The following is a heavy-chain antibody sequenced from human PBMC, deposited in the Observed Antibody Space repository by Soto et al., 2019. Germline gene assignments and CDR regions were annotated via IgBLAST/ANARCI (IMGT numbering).Heavy chain of an antibody. J-gene: IGHJ6*02. D-gene: IGHD5-18*01. V-gene: IGHV4-59*08. CDR3: AGQYSYRRYGMAV. CDR1: GGSISYYY. CDR2: IYYSGST. Sequence: PSETLSLTCTVSGGSISYYYWSWIRQPPGKGLEWIGYIYYSGSTNYDPSLKSRVTISVDTSKNQFSLKLSSVTAADTAVYYCAGQYSYRRYGMAVWGQGTTVTVSS.